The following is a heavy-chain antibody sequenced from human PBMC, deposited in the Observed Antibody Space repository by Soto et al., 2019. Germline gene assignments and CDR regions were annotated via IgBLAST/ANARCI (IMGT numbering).Heavy chain of an antibody. CDR2: IWYDGSNK. V-gene: IGHV3-33*01. CDR3: ARDLSGDYDSSGIPGY. CDR1: GFTFSSYG. Sequence: PGGSLRLSCAASGFTFSSYGMHGVRQAPGKGLEWVAVIWYDGSNKYYADSVKGRFTISRDNSKNTLYLQMNSLRAEDTAVYYCARDLSGDYDSSGIPGYWGQVTLVTVSS. D-gene: IGHD3-22*01. J-gene: IGHJ4*02.